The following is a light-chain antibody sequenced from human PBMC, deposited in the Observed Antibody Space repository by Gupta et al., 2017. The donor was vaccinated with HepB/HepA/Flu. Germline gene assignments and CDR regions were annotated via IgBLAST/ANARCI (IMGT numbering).Light chain of an antibody. CDR1: SSDVGSYNF. J-gene: IGLJ1*01. CDR2: AVN. CDR3: FSYAGSDNVV. V-gene: IGLV2-8*01. Sequence: QSALTQPPSASGSPGQSVIISCTGTSSDVGSYNFVSWFQQHPGKAPKLMIYAVNERPSGVPDRFSGSKSGNTASLTVSGLQAEDEADYYCFSYAGSDNVVFGTGTKLTVL.